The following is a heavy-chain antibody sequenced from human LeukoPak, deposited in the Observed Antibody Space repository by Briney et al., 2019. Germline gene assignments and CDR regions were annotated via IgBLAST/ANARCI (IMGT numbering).Heavy chain of an antibody. D-gene: IGHD5-12*01. CDR2: INQGGSVK. J-gene: IGHJ4*02. CDR3: ARFGYSGWNLEY. CDR1: GFSFRDFW. Sequence: TGGSLRLSCAASGFSFRDFWMTWVRQAPGKRLEWVANINQGGSVKYYVDSVKGRFTISRDDAESSLYVQMNSLRDEDTAVYYCARFGYSGWNLEYWGQGTLVTVSS. V-gene: IGHV3-7*01.